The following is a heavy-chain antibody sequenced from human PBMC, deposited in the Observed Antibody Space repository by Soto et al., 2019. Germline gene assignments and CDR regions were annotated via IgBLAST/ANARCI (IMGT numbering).Heavy chain of an antibody. CDR1: GFTFISYA. D-gene: IGHD3-16*01. Sequence: EVQLLESGGGLVQPGGSLRLSCAASGFTFISYAMSWVRQAPGKGLEWVSAISGSGGSTYYADSVKGRFTISRDNSKNTQYLQMNSLRAEDTAVYYCAKAIGVSDAFDIWGQGTKVTVSS. CDR3: AKAIGVSDAFDI. CDR2: ISGSGGST. V-gene: IGHV3-23*01. J-gene: IGHJ3*02.